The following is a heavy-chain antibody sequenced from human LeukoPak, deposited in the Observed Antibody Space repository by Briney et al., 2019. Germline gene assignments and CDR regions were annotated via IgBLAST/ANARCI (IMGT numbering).Heavy chain of an antibody. J-gene: IGHJ6*03. V-gene: IGHV4-39*07. D-gene: IGHD5-12*01. Sequence: SETLSLTCTVSGGSISSSSYYWGWIRQPPGKGLEWIGSIYYSGSTYYNPSLKSRVTISVDTSKNQFSLKLSSVTAADTAVYYCARTVYSGYDYGYYYYYYYMDVWGKGTTVTVSS. CDR1: GGSISSSSYY. CDR2: IYYSGST. CDR3: ARTVYSGYDYGYYYYYYYMDV.